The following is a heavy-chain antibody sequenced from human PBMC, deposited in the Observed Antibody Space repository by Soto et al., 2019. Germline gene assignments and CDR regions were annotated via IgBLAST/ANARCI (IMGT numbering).Heavy chain of an antibody. CDR1: GFTFSSYG. J-gene: IGHJ4*02. D-gene: IGHD2-15*01. V-gene: IGHV3-30*18. CDR3: AKDPGYCSGGSCFYFDY. Sequence: GGSLRLSCAASGFTFSSYGMHWVRQAPGKGLEWVAVISYDGSNKYYADSVKGRFTISRDNSKNTLYLQMNSLRAEDTAVYYCAKDPGYCSGGSCFYFDYWGQGTLVTVSS. CDR2: ISYDGSNK.